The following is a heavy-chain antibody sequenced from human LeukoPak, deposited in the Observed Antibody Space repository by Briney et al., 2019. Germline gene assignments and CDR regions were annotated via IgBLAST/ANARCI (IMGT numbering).Heavy chain of an antibody. CDR1: GFTFDDYG. CDR3: AKDNLMDRIAVAGDFDY. J-gene: IGHJ4*02. D-gene: IGHD6-19*01. CDR2: ISGSGGST. Sequence: GGSLRLSCAASGFTFDDYGMSWVRQAPGKGLEWVSAISGSGGSTYYADSVKGRFTISRDNSKNTLYLQMNSLRAEDTAVYYCAKDNLMDRIAVAGDFDYWGQGTLVTVSS. V-gene: IGHV3-23*01.